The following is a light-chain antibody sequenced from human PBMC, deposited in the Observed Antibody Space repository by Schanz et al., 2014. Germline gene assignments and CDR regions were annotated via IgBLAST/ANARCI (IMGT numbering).Light chain of an antibody. CDR3: SSYTRSSPVV. CDR1: SSNIGAGSD. CDR2: ANT. Sequence: QSVLTQPPSVSGAPGQRVTISCTGSSSNIGAGSDVHWYQQLPGTAPKLLIFANTNRPSGVPDRFSGSKSGTSASLAITGLQAEDEADYYCSSYTRSSPVVFGGGTKVTVL. J-gene: IGLJ2*01. V-gene: IGLV1-40*01.